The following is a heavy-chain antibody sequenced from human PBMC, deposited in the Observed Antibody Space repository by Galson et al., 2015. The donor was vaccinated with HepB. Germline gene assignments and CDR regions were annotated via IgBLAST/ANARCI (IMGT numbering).Heavy chain of an antibody. CDR3: ARGGEWTPYYYGMDV. V-gene: IGHV3-30-3*01. CDR1: GFTFSSYA. CDR2: ISYDGSNK. J-gene: IGHJ6*02. Sequence: SLRLSCAASGFTFSSYAMHWVRQAPGKGLEWVAVISYDGSNKYYADSVKGRFTISRDNSKNTLYLQMNSLRAEDTAVYYCARGGEWTPYYYGMDVWGQGTTVTVSS. D-gene: IGHD3-16*01.